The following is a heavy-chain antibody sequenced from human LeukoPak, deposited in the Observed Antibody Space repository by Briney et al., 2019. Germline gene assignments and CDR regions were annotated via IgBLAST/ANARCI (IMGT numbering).Heavy chain of an antibody. Sequence: GGSLRLSCAASGFTFSSYGMHWVRQAPGKGLEWVAVISYDGSNKYYADSVKGRFTISRDNSKNTLYLQMNSLRAVDTAVYYCAKDLTMVRGVIGYWGQGTLVTVSS. CDR3: AKDLTMVRGVIGY. CDR2: ISYDGSNK. CDR1: GFTFSSYG. J-gene: IGHJ4*02. D-gene: IGHD3-10*01. V-gene: IGHV3-30*18.